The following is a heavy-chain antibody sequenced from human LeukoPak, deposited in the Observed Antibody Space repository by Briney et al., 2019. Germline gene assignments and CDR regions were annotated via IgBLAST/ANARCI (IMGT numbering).Heavy chain of an antibody. D-gene: IGHD2-15*01. CDR1: GFTFSSYS. J-gene: IGHJ5*02. V-gene: IGHV3-21*01. CDR3: ARGPKTDPGYCSGGSCYTNWFDP. CDR2: ISSSSSYI. Sequence: GGSLRLSCAASGFTFSSYSMNWVRQAPEKGLEWVSSISSSSSYIYYADSVKGRFTISRDNAKNSLYLQMNSLRAEDTAVYYCARGPKTDPGYCSGGSCYTNWFDPWGQGTLVTVSS.